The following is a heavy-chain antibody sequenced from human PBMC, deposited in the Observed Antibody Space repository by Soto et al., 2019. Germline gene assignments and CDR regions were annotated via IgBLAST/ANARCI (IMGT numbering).Heavy chain of an antibody. CDR1: GGSFSGYY. D-gene: IGHD6-19*01. Sequence: PSETLSLTCAVYGGSFSGYYWSWIRQPPGKGLEWIGEINHSGSTNYNPSLKSRVTISVDTSKNQFSLKLSSVTAADTAVYCCSSSGWYENYYYYYVDVWGKGTTVTVSS. J-gene: IGHJ6*03. V-gene: IGHV4-34*01. CDR3: SSSGWYENYYYYYVDV. CDR2: INHSGST.